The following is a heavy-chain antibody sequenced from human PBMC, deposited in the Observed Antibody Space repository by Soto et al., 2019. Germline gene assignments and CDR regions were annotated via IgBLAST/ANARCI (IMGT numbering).Heavy chain of an antibody. Sequence: KTSEILSLTCSVSGGSMSPYYWSWIRQAPGKGLEWIGYIYYSGSTNYNPSLKSRVTISVDTSKNQFSLKLSSVTAADTAVYYCAGYERGYSGYGVFDYWGQRTLVTVPQ. V-gene: IGHV4-59*01. CDR1: GGSMSPYY. CDR2: IYYSGST. CDR3: AGYERGYSGYGVFDY. D-gene: IGHD5-12*01. J-gene: IGHJ4*02.